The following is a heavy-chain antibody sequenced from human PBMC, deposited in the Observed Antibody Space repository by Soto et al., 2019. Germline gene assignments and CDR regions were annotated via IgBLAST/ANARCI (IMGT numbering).Heavy chain of an antibody. CDR2: IWYDGSNK. V-gene: IGHV3-33*01. CDR3: ARVLGDYYDSSGYGYGMDV. Sequence: LRLSCAASGFTYSSYGMHWVRQAPGKGLEWVAVIWYDGSNKYYADSVKGRFTISRDNSKNTLYLQMNSLRAEDTAVYYCARVLGDYYDSSGYGYGMDVWGQGTTVTVSS. D-gene: IGHD3-22*01. J-gene: IGHJ6*02. CDR1: GFTYSSYG.